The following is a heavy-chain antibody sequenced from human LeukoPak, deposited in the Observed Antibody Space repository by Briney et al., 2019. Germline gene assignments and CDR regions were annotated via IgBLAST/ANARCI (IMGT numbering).Heavy chain of an antibody. Sequence: PGGSLRLSCAASGFTFSNYDMNWVRQAPGKGLECLSFISTSGSITYYADSVKGRFTISRDNAKNSLYLKMSSLRADDTAIYYCARVPRDGYSYGFYDSWGQGTLVTVSS. CDR3: ARVPRDGYSYGFYDS. CDR1: GFTFSNYD. J-gene: IGHJ4*02. D-gene: IGHD5-18*01. CDR2: ISTSGSIT. V-gene: IGHV3-48*03.